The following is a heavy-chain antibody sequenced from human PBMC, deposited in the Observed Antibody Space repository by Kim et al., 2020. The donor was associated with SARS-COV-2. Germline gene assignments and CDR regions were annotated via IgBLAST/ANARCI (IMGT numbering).Heavy chain of an antibody. CDR3: ARDKYSSSSRGDYYGMDV. D-gene: IGHD6-6*01. J-gene: IGHJ6*02. V-gene: IGHV3-74*01. Sequence: GRFTISRDNAKNTLYLQMNSLRAEDTAVYYCARDKYSSSSRGDYYGMDVWGQGTTVTVSS.